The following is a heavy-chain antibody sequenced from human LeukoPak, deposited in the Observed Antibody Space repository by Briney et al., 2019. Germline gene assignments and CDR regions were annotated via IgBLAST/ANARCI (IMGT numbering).Heavy chain of an antibody. CDR3: ARDYYDSIGYRYTPPPHNWFDP. CDR2: INPSGGST. V-gene: IGHV1-46*01. D-gene: IGHD3-22*01. CDR1: GYTFTSYY. Sequence: ASVKVSCKASGYTFTSYYMHWVRQAPGQGLEWMGIINPSGGSTSYAQKFQGRVTMTRDTSTSTVYMELSSLRSEDTAVYYCARDYYDSIGYRYTPPPHNWFDPWGQGTLVTVSS. J-gene: IGHJ5*02.